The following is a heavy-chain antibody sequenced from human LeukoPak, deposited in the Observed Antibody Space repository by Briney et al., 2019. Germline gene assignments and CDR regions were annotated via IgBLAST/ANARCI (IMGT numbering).Heavy chain of an antibody. J-gene: IGHJ4*02. D-gene: IGHD3-10*01. Sequence: GGSLRLSCAASGFTFSSYEMNWVRQAPGKGLEWVSSISSSSSYIYYADSVKGRFTISRDNAKNSLYLQMNSLRAEDTAVYYCARGTSATMVRGVMGYWGQGTLVTVSS. CDR3: ARGTSATMVRGVMGY. CDR2: ISSSSSYI. V-gene: IGHV3-21*01. CDR1: GFTFSSYE.